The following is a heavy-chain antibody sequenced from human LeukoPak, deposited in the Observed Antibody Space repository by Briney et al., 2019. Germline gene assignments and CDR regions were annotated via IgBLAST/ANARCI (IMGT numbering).Heavy chain of an antibody. D-gene: IGHD6-13*01. V-gene: IGHV3-30-3*01. CDR1: GFTFSSYA. CDR3: AREGKSSSWFCIDY. CDR2: ISYDGSNK. Sequence: PGGSLRLSCAASGFTFSSYAMHWVRQAPGKGLEWVAVISYDGSNKYYADSVKGRFTISRDNSKNTLYLQMNSLRAEDTAVYYCAREGKSSSWFCIDYWGQGTPVTVSS. J-gene: IGHJ4*02.